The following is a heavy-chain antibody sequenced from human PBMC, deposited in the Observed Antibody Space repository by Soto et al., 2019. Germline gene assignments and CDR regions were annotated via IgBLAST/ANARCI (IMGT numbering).Heavy chain of an antibody. CDR1: GYTFTRYD. D-gene: IGHD3-3*01. V-gene: IGHV1-8*01. CDR2: MNPNSGNT. CDR3: ARVLKDFWSGYFVSVGMDV. Sequence: ASVKVSCKASGYTFTRYDINWVRQATGQGLEWMGWMNPNSGNTGYAQKFQGRVTMTRNTSISTAYMELSSLRSEDTAVYYCARVLKDFWSGYFVSVGMDVWGKGTTVTVSS. J-gene: IGHJ6*04.